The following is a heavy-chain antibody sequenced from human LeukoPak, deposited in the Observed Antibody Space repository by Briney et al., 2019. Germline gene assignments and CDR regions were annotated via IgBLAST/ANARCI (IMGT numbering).Heavy chain of an antibody. CDR2: ISSSGSCI. CDR1: GFTFNSFN. Sequence: GGSLRLSCAASGFTFNSFNMNWVRQAPEKGLEWVSSISSSGSCIYYADSMKGRLTISRDNAKNSLYLQMNSLRAEDTAVYYCAGAYRGSYYYFDLWGRGTLVTVSS. CDR3: AGAYRGSYYYFDL. J-gene: IGHJ2*01. V-gene: IGHV3-21*01. D-gene: IGHD3-22*01.